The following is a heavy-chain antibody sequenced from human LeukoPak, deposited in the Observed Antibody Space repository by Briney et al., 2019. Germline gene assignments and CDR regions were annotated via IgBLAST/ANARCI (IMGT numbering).Heavy chain of an antibody. CDR2: IYSGGST. CDR1: GIIVSNNY. Sequence: GGSLRLSCAASGIIVSNNYMSWVRQAPGKGLEWVSVIYSGGSTYYADSVKGRFTISRDNSKNTLYLQMNSLRAEDAAVYYCAKFSGYYATYFQHWGQGTLVTVSS. J-gene: IGHJ1*01. CDR3: AKFSGYYATYFQH. V-gene: IGHV3-66*01. D-gene: IGHD3-22*01.